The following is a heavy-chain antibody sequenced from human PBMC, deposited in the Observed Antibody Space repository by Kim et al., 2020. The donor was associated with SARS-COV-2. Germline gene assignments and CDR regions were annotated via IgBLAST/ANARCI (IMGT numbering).Heavy chain of an antibody. CDR2: IGGSTNYI. CDR3: ARGGYCSSTSCYFYYYALDV. D-gene: IGHD2-2*01. J-gene: IGHJ6*02. CDR1: GFAFGTHS. Sequence: GVSLRLSCAASGFAFGTHSMNWVRQAPGKGLEWVSSIGGSTNYIYYADSVKGRFTISRDNAKNSLYLQMSSLRAEDTAVYYCARGGYCSSTSCYFYYYALDVWGQGTTVTVSS. V-gene: IGHV3-21*01.